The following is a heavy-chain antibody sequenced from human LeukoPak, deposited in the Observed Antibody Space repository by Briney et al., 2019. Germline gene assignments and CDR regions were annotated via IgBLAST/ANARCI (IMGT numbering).Heavy chain of an antibody. V-gene: IGHV3-9*01. CDR1: GFTFYDYA. CDR3: AKGTGLYYYYYYMDV. Sequence: GGSLRLSCAASGFTFYDYAMHWVRQAPGKGLEWVSGISWNSGSIGYADSVKGRFTISRDNAKNSLYLQMNSLRAEDTALYYCAKGTGLYYYYYYMDVWGKGTTVTISS. J-gene: IGHJ6*03. CDR2: ISWNSGSI.